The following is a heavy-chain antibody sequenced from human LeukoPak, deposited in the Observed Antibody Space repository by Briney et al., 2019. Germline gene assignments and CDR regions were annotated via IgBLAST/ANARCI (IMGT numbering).Heavy chain of an antibody. J-gene: IGHJ4*02. Sequence: SETLSLTCTVSGGSLSSYYWSWIRQPPGKGLEWIGYIYYSGSTNYNPSLKSRVTISVDTSKNQFSLKLSSVTAADTAVYYCARLDSSGYQFSYYFDYWGQGTLVTVSS. CDR3: ARLDSSGYQFSYYFDY. V-gene: IGHV4-59*12. D-gene: IGHD3-22*01. CDR2: IYYSGST. CDR1: GGSLSSYY.